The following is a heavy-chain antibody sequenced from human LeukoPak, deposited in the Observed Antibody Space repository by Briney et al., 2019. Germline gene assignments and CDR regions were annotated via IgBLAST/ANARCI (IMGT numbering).Heavy chain of an antibody. CDR3: ATYMTVADKGY. V-gene: IGHV4-59*12. J-gene: IGHJ4*02. CDR1: GGSISSYY. CDR2: IYYAGST. D-gene: IGHD6-19*01. Sequence: SETLSLTCTVSGGSISSYYWSWIRQPPGKGLEWIGYIYYAGSTYYNPSLKSRVTMSVDTSKNQFSLKVSSVTAADTAVYYCATYMTVADKGYWGQGTLLTVSS.